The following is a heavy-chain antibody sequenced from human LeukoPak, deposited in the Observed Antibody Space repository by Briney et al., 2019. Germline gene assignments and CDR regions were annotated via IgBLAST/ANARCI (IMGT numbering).Heavy chain of an antibody. J-gene: IGHJ4*02. Sequence: ASVRVSCKASGYTFTSYGISWVRQARGQGLEWMGWISAYNGNTNYAQKLQGRVTRTTDTSTSTACMELRSLRSDDTAVYYCARDSRAAMVATSFDYWGQGTLVTVSS. CDR1: GYTFTSYG. CDR2: ISAYNGNT. V-gene: IGHV1-18*01. D-gene: IGHD5-18*01. CDR3: ARDSRAAMVATSFDY.